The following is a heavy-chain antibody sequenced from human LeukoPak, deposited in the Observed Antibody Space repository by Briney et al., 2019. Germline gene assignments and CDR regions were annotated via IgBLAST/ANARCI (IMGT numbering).Heavy chain of an antibody. D-gene: IGHD3-3*01. Sequence: SETLSLTCTVSGGSISSYYWSWIRQPAGKGLEWIGRIYTSGSTNYNPSLKSRVTMSVDTSKNQFSLKLSSVTAADTAVYYCARGSVLRFLEWPPPYYMDVWGKGTTVTVSS. CDR3: ARGSVLRFLEWPPPYYMDV. J-gene: IGHJ6*03. CDR1: GGSISSYY. CDR2: IYTSGST. V-gene: IGHV4-4*07.